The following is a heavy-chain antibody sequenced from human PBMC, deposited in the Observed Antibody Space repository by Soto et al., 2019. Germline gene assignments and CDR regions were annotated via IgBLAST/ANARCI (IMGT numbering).Heavy chain of an antibody. CDR2: ISNSGSTI. CDR1: GFTFSDYY. D-gene: IGHD3-22*01. V-gene: IGHV3-11*01. J-gene: IGHJ4*02. CDR3: ARAPFYYDSSYSGY. Sequence: QVQLVESGGGLVKPGGSLRLSCAGSGFTFSDYYISWIRQAPGKGLEWVSYISNSGSTIYYADSEKGRFTISRDNAKNSLYLQMNSLRAEDTAVYYCARAPFYYDSSYSGYWGQGTLVTVSS.